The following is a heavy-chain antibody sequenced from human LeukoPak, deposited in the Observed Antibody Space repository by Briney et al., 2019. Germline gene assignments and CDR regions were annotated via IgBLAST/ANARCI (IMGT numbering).Heavy chain of an antibody. CDR1: GVSIGSYY. V-gene: IGHV4-59*01. CDR2: IYYSGST. Sequence: PSETLSLTCSVSGVSIGSYYWSWIRQSPGKGLEWIGYIYYSGSTNYNPSLKSRVTISVDTSKKQFSLKLSSVTAADTAVYYCARDPSGYDHRWFDPWGQGTLVTVSS. J-gene: IGHJ5*02. D-gene: IGHD5-12*01. CDR3: ARDPSGYDHRWFDP.